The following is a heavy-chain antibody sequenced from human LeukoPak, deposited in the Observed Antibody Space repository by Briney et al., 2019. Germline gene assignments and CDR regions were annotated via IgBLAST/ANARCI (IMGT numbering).Heavy chain of an antibody. D-gene: IGHD2-15*01. CDR2: FDPEDGET. CDR3: AALDCYSESDY. CDR1: GYTLTEFS. J-gene: IGHJ4*02. V-gene: IGHV1-24*01. Sequence: GASVQVSCQVSGYTLTEFSMHWVRQAAGRGLEWMAGFDPEDGETLLAQRFQDGLTLTEDTATNTVYMELRSLSSCDTAVYFLAALDCYSESDYWGQGTPVTVSP.